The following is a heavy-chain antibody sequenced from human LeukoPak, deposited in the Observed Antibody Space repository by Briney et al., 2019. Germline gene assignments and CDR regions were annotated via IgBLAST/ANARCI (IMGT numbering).Heavy chain of an antibody. D-gene: IGHD3-9*01. CDR2: IYYSGST. CDR3: ARERSYDFLTGPTNRYYYSMDV. CDR1: GGSISSYY. V-gene: IGHV4-59*01. Sequence: PSETLSLTCTVSGGSISSYYWSWIRQPPGKGLEWIGYIYYSGSTNCNPSLKSRVTISVDTSKNQFSPKLSSVTAADTAVYYCARERSYDFLTGPTNRYYYSMDVWGKRTPGTVSS. J-gene: IGHJ6*03.